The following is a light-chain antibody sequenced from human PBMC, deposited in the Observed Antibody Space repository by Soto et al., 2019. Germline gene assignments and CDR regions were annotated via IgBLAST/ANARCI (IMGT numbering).Light chain of an antibody. V-gene: IGLV2-14*01. J-gene: IGLJ1*01. Sequence: QSALTQPASVSGSPGQSITISCTGTSSDIGTYKYVSWYQHHPGKAPKLMIYQVSNRPSGVSNRFSGSKSGNTASLTISGLQAEDEADYYCSSYTSSNTFYVFGTGTKVTVL. CDR2: QVS. CDR1: SSDIGTYKY. CDR3: SSYTSSNTFYV.